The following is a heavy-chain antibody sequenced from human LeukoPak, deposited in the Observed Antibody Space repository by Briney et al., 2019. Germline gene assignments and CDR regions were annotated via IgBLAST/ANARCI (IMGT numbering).Heavy chain of an antibody. Sequence: GGSLRLSCAASGFTFSSHAMSWVRQAPGRGLEWVSVISGSGNSIYYADSVKGRFTISRDNSKNTLYLQMNSLRADDTAVYYCAKDGRYSSGWYVWGQGTLVTVSS. V-gene: IGHV3-23*01. CDR2: ISGSGNSI. CDR3: AKDGRYSSGWYV. CDR1: GFTFSSHA. J-gene: IGHJ4*02. D-gene: IGHD6-19*01.